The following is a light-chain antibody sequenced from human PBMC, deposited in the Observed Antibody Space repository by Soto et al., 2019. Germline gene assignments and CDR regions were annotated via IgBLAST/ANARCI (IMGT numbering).Light chain of an antibody. CDR1: SSDDGGYNY. J-gene: IGLJ1*01. CDR2: NVS. CDR3: SSYTSSSTYV. V-gene: IGLV2-14*01. Sequence: QSALTQPASASGSPGQSITISCTGTSSDDGGYNYVSWYQQHPGKAPKLLIYNVSNRPSGVSNRFSGSKSGNTASLTISGLQAEDEADYYCSSYTSSSTYVFGPGTKLTVL.